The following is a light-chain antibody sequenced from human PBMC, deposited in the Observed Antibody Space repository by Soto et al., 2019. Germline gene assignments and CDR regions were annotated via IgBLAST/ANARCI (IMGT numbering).Light chain of an antibody. Sequence: QSALTQPPSASGSPGQTVAISCTGTSSDVGANNYVSWYQQHPGKAPKLMIYDVIQRPSGVPARFSGSNSCNTAALTVSGLQAEDEAYYYCCSYTTSSTYVFGGGTKVTVL. CDR2: DVI. CDR3: CSYTTSSTYV. J-gene: IGLJ1*01. CDR1: SSDVGANNY. V-gene: IGLV2-8*01.